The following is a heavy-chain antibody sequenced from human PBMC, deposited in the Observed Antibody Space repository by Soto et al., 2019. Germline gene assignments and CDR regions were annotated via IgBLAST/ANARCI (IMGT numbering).Heavy chain of an antibody. CDR1: GFTFSTYS. V-gene: IGHV3-21*01. CDR3: ARDLHDYVSFRFDP. D-gene: IGHD3-16*01. Sequence: EVQLVESGGGLVKPGGSLRLSCAASGFTFSTYSMNWVRQAPGKGLEWVSSISRSSSHMYYADSVKGRFTISRDNAKNSLYLQRNSLRAEDTAVYYCARDLHDYVSFRFDPWGQGTLVTVSS. CDR2: ISRSSSHM. J-gene: IGHJ5*02.